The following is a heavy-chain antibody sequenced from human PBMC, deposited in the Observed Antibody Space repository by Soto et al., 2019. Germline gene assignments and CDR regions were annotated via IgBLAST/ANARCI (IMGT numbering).Heavy chain of an antibody. V-gene: IGHV3-48*01. CDR2: ISSSSNTI. CDR3: ARVEHLPTQGFDP. J-gene: IGHJ5*02. Sequence: EVQLVECGGGLVQPGGSLRLSCAASGFIFSSYSMNWVRQAPGKGLEWVSYISSSSNTIYYADSVKGRFTISRDNAKNSLYLQMNSLRAEDTAVYYCARVEHLPTQGFDPWGQGTLVTVSS. CDR1: GFIFSSYS.